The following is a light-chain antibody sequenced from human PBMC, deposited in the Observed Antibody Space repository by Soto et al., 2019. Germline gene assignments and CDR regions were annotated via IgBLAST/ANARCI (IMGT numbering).Light chain of an antibody. V-gene: IGKV3-11*01. CDR2: DAS. J-gene: IGKJ4*01. Sequence: EIVLTQSPATLSLSPGEQATLSCRASQSINNYLAWYQQKPGQAPRLLIYDASNRAAGIPARFSGSGSGPAFTLTISSLGPEDFALYYCQQRSSCPLTFGGGTKVEIK. CDR1: QSINNY. CDR3: QQRSSCPLT.